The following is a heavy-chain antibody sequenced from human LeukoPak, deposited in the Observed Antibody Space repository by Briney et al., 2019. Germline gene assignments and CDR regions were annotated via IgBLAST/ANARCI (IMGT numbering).Heavy chain of an antibody. V-gene: IGHV3-23*01. D-gene: IGHD3-22*01. CDR3: AKDKGGEINYYDSSGYYY. Sequence: PGESLRLSCAASGFTFSSYAMSWVRQAPGKGLEWVSAISGSGGSTYYADSVKGRFTISRDNSKNTLYLQMNSLRAEDTAVYYCAKDKGGEINYYDSSGYYYWGQGTLVTVSS. CDR1: GFTFSSYA. CDR2: ISGSGGST. J-gene: IGHJ4*02.